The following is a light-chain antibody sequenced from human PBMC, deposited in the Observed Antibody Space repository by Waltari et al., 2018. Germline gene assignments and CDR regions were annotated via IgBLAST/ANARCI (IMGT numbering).Light chain of an antibody. V-gene: IGKV1-8*01. J-gene: IGKJ1*01. Sequence: AIRMTQSPSPLSASTGDKITITCRASQDIRSYLGWYQQKPGKAPKLLVYVATSLQTGVPSRFSASGSGTDFSLTISNLQSEDFAIYHCQQYYSYPRTFGQGTKVEVK. CDR3: QQYYSYPRT. CDR1: QDIRSY. CDR2: VAT.